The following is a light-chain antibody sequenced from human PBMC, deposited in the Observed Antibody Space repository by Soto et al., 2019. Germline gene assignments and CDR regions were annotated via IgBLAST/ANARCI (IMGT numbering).Light chain of an antibody. CDR3: QPYGSSSWT. CDR1: QSVSSSY. J-gene: IGKJ1*01. CDR2: GAS. V-gene: IGKV3-20*01. Sequence: EIGLTQSPGTLSLSPGERATLSCRASQSVSSSYLAWYQQKPGQAPRLLIYGASSRATGIPDRFSGSGSGTDFTLTISRLEPEDFAVYYCQPYGSSSWTFGQGTKVDIK.